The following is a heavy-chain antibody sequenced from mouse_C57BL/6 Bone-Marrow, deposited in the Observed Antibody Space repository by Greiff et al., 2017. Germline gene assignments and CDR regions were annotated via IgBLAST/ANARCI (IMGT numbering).Heavy chain of an antibody. Sequence: QVQLQQSGAELARPGASVKLSCKASGYTFTSYGISWVKQRTGQGLEWIGEIYPRSGNTYYNEKFKGKATLTADKSSSTAYMELRSLTSEDSAVYFCVGYGGLAYWGQGTLVTVSS. CDR2: IYPRSGNT. J-gene: IGHJ3*01. V-gene: IGHV1-81*01. CDR3: VGYGGLAY. D-gene: IGHD2-2*01. CDR1: GYTFTSYG.